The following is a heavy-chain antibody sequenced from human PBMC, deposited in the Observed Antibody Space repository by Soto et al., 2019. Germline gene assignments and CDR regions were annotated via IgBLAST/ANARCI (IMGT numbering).Heavy chain of an antibody. CDR3: AKGYQLLWGFDY. CDR2: ITGSGGST. J-gene: IGHJ4*02. D-gene: IGHD2-2*01. V-gene: IGHV3-23*01. CDR1: GFTFSSYA. Sequence: EVQLLESGGGLVQPGGSLRLSCAVSGFTFSSYAMSWVRQAPGKGLERVSAITGSGGSTYYADSVKGRFTISRDNAKNTLYLRMNSLRAQDTDVYYGAKGYQLLWGFDYWGQGTLVTVSS.